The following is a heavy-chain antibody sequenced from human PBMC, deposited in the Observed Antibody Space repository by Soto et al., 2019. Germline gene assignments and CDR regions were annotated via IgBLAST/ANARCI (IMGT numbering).Heavy chain of an antibody. Sequence: EVQLVESGGGLVQPGGSLRLSCAASGVTFSNYWMSWVRQAPGKGLEWVAYIKKDGSTKDYVDSVRGRFTVSRDNAKNSLYLHMNSMRAEDTAVYYSARDVSALDFWGQGTLVTVSS. CDR2: IKKDGSTK. CDR3: ARDVSALDF. CDR1: GVTFSNYW. V-gene: IGHV3-7*01. J-gene: IGHJ4*02.